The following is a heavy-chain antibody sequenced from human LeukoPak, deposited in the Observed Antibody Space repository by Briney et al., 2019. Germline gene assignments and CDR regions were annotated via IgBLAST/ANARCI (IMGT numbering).Heavy chain of an antibody. D-gene: IGHD6-19*01. J-gene: IGHJ4*02. CDR2: IYYSGST. Sequence: SETLSLTCTVSGGSISSYYWSWIRQPPGKGLEWIGYIYYSGSTNYNPSLKSRVTISVDTSKNQFSLKLSSVTAADTAVYYCASMAGSNTAYYIDYWGQGTLVTVSS. CDR3: ASMAGSNTAYYIDY. V-gene: IGHV4-59*08. CDR1: GGSISSYY.